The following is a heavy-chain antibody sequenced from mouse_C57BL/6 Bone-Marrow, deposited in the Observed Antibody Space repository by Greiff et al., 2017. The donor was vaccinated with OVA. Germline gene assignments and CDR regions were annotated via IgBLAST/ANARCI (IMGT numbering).Heavy chain of an antibody. D-gene: IGHD1-1*01. CDR1: GYTFTSYG. V-gene: IGHV1-81*01. CDR2: IYPRSGNT. CDR3: ARSELHAMDY. Sequence: QVQLKESGAELARPGASVKLSCKASGYTFTSYGISWVKQRTGQGLEWIGEIYPRSGNTYYNEKFKGKATLTADKSSSTAYMELRSLTSEDSAVYFCARSELHAMDYWGQGTSVTVSS. J-gene: IGHJ4*01.